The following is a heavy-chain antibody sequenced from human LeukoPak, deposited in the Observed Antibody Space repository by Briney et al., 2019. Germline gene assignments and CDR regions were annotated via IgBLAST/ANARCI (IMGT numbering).Heavy chain of an antibody. CDR2: ITWNNGFI. D-gene: IGHD6-6*01. Sequence: GRSLRLSCAASGFTFDDYAMHWVRQAPGKGLEWVSGITWNNGFIEYADPVKGRFTISRDNAKNSLILQMNSLRPEDTALYYCAKVRSLSLAATEPLDYWGQGTLVTVSS. J-gene: IGHJ4*02. V-gene: IGHV3-9*01. CDR3: AKVRSLSLAATEPLDY. CDR1: GFTFDDYA.